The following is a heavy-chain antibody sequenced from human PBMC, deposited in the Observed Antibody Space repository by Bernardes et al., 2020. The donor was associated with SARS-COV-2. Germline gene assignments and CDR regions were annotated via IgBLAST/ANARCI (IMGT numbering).Heavy chain of an antibody. CDR1: GYIFTNYL. D-gene: IGHD6-13*01. V-gene: IGHV5-51*01. J-gene: IGHJ5*02. Sequence: GESLKISCKGSGYIFTNYLIGWVRQMPGKGLEWIGIIYPGDSDTRYSPSFQGQVTISADKSISTAYLQWSSLKASDTAMYYCARVEGSVAAADGWFDPWGQGTLVTVSS. CDR2: IYPGDSDT. CDR3: ARVEGSVAAADGWFDP.